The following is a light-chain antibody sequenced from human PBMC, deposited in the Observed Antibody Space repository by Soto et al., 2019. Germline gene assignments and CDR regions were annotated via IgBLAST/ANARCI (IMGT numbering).Light chain of an antibody. CDR1: QSINKW. V-gene: IGKV1-5*03. CDR3: QQYNSYSPT. J-gene: IGKJ1*01. Sequence: DIQMTQSPSALSASVGDRVTITCRASQSINKWMAWYQLKPGKAPQILIYKASSLQSGVPSRFSGSGSATEFTLTISSLQPDDSGTYYCQQYNSYSPTFGQGTKLDIK. CDR2: KAS.